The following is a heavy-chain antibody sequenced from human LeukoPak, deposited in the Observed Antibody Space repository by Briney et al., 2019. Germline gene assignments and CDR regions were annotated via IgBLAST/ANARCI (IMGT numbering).Heavy chain of an antibody. CDR2: IYIGDSDP. D-gene: IGHD3-16*01. CDR3: AKVKSFGYWFFDL. V-gene: IGHV5-51*01. Sequence: LGESLKISCQGSGYRFSTSWIAWVRQAPGKGLEWVGSIYIGDSDPRYSPSFQGHVTMSADKSVNTASLQWNGLQGSDTGIYYCAKVKSFGYWFFDLWGRGTLVAVSS. J-gene: IGHJ2*01. CDR1: GYRFSTSW.